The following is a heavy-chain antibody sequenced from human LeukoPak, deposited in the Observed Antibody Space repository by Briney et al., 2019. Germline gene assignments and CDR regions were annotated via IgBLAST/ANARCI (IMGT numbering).Heavy chain of an antibody. CDR3: ARGGIAAAGTNWFDP. CDR1: GDSISSNY. V-gene: IGHV4-4*07. J-gene: IGHJ5*02. CDR2: IYSSGNT. Sequence: SETLSLTCTVSGDSISSNYWSWIRQSAGKGLEWIGRIYSSGNTIYNPSLKSRVTMSVDTSKNRFSLKLNSVTAADTAVYYCARGGIAAAGTNWFDPWGQGTLVTVSS. D-gene: IGHD6-13*01.